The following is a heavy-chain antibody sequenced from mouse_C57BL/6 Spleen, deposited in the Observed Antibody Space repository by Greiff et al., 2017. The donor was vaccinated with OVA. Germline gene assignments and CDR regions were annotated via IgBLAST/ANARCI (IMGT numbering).Heavy chain of an antibody. D-gene: IGHD3-3*01. J-gene: IGHJ4*01. Sequence: EVQGVESGGGLVQPGGSLKLSCAASGFTFSDYYMYWVRQTPEKRLEWVAYISNGGGSTYYPDTVKGRFTISRDNAKNTLYLQMSRLKSEDTAMYYCARHRAGDAMDYWGQGTSVTVSS. CDR1: GFTFSDYY. CDR2: ISNGGGST. V-gene: IGHV5-12*01. CDR3: ARHRAGDAMDY.